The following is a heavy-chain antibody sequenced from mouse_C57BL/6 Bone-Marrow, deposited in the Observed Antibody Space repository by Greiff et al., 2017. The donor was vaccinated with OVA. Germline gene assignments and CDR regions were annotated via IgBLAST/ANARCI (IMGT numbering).Heavy chain of an antibody. CDR2: ISYSGST. CDR1: GYSITSGYD. Sequence: EVQLQQSGPGMVKPSQSLSLTCTVTGYSITSGYDWHWIRHFPGNKLEWMGYISYSGSTNYNPSLNSRISITHDTSKNQFFLKLNSVTTEDTATYYCARVSPSLAWFAYWGQGTLVTVSA. J-gene: IGHJ3*01. CDR3: ARVSPSLAWFAY. V-gene: IGHV3-1*01.